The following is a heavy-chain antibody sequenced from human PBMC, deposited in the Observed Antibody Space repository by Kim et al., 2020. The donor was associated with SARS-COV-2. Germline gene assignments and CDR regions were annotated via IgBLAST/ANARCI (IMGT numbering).Heavy chain of an antibody. D-gene: IGHD4-17*01. CDR2: IWYDGSNK. CDR1: GFTFSSYG. CDR3: ARDLSHGDLAFYYGMDV. V-gene: IGHV3-33*01. J-gene: IGHJ6*02. Sequence: GGSLRLSCAASGFTFSSYGMHWVRQAPGKGLEWVAVIWYDGSNKYYADSVKGRFTISRDNSKNTLYLQMNSLRAEDTAVYYCARDLSHGDLAFYYGMDVWGQGTTVTVSS.